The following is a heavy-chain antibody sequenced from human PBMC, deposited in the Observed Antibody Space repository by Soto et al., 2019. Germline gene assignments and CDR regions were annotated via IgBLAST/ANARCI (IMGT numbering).Heavy chain of an antibody. Sequence: QITLKESGPTLVKPTQTLTLTCTFSGFSLSTSGVGGGWIRQPPGTALEWLALIYWDDDKRYSPSLKSSLTITKVTSKEPVVHTMLTMDTVDPATYYCAHSHGCFGFDYWVQGTLVTVSS. CDR1: GFSLSTSGVG. V-gene: IGHV2-5*02. CDR3: AHSHGCFGFDY. CDR2: IYWDDDK. J-gene: IGHJ4*02. D-gene: IGHD3-16*01.